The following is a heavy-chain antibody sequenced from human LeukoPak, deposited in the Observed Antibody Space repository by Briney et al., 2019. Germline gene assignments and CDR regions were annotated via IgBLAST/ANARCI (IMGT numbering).Heavy chain of an antibody. CDR3: ASVRVDRNWFDP. J-gene: IGHJ5*02. V-gene: IGHV4-34*01. CDR2: ISQSGGT. CDR1: NGSFSDYN. Sequence: SETLSLTCAVYNGSFSDYNWNWIRQPPGKGLEWIGEISQSGGTNYNPSLKSRVTISVDTSKNQFSLKLSSVTAADTAVYYCASVRVDRNWFDPWGQGTLVTVSS. D-gene: IGHD3-9*01.